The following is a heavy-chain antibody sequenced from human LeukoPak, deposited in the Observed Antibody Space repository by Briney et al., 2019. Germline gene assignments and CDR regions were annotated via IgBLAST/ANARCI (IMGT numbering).Heavy chain of an antibody. V-gene: IGHV3-21*01. CDR1: GFTFSSYS. J-gene: IGHJ4*02. CDR3: ARDTAAALCPDY. CDR2: ISSSSSYI. Sequence: GGSLRLSCAASGFTFSSYSMNWVRQAPGKGLEWVSSISSSSSYIYYADSVKGRFTISRDNAKNSLYLQVNSLRAEDTAVYYCARDTAAALCPDYWGQGTLVTVSS. D-gene: IGHD6-13*01.